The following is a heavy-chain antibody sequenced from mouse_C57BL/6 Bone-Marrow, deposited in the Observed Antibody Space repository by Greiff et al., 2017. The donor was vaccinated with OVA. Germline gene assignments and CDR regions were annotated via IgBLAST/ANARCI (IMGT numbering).Heavy chain of an antibody. V-gene: IGHV5-4*01. CDR2: ISDGGSYT. J-gene: IGHJ1*03. CDR1: GFTFSSYA. Sequence: EVKVEESGGGLVKPGGSLKLSCAASGFTFSSYAMSWVRQTPETRLAWVATISDGGSYTYYPDNVKVRFTISRDNAKHNLYLQMSHLKSEDTAMYYCARDRSWYFDVWGTGTTVTVSS. CDR3: ARDRSWYFDV.